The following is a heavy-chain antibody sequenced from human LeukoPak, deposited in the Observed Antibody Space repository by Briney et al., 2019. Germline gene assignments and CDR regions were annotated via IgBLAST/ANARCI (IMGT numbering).Heavy chain of an antibody. CDR1: GFTFSSYG. V-gene: IGHV3-23*01. CDR2: ISGSGGST. CDR3: AKGINLSFDYGPDY. J-gene: IGHJ4*02. D-gene: IGHD4-17*01. Sequence: GGSLRLSCAASGFTFSSYGMSWVRQAPGKGLEWVSVISGSGGSTYYADSVKGRFTISRDNSKNTLYLQMNSLRAEDTALYYCAKGINLSFDYGPDYWGQGTLVTVSS.